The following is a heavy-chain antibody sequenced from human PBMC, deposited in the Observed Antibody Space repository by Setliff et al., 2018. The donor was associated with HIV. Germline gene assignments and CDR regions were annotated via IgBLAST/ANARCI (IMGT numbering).Heavy chain of an antibody. CDR1: GYTFTGYY. D-gene: IGHD3-22*01. CDR3: ARDRYYDSSGYYRFDAFDI. Sequence: ASVKVSCKASGYTFTGYYMHWVQQAPGQGLEWMGWINPNSGGTNYAQKFQGRVTMTRDTSISTAYMELSRLRSDDTAVYYCARDRYYDSSGYYRFDAFDIWGQGTMVTVSS. J-gene: IGHJ3*02. V-gene: IGHV1-2*02. CDR2: INPNSGGT.